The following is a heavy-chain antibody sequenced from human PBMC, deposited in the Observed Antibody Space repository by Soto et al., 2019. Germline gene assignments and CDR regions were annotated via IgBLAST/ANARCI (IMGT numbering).Heavy chain of an antibody. Sequence: QVQLVQSGAEVKKPGASVKVSCKASGYTFTSYYMHWVRQAPGQGLEWMGIINPSGGSTSYAQKFQGRSTMTRDTSTVTGYMELSSVRSDDTAVYSCARADSGWYSWGQGTLVTVSA. V-gene: IGHV1-46*03. D-gene: IGHD6-19*01. CDR3: ARADSGWYS. CDR1: GYTFTSYY. J-gene: IGHJ4*02. CDR2: INPSGGST.